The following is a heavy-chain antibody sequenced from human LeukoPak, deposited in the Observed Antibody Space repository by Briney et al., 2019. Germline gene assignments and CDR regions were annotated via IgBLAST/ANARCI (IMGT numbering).Heavy chain of an antibody. Sequence: ASVKVSCKAPGYTFTSYGISWVRQAPGQGLEWMGWISVYNGNTNYAQKFQGRVAMTTGTSTSTAYMELRSLRSDDTAIYYCARSHRYYGSGSYSTIDSWGQGTLVTVSS. D-gene: IGHD3-10*01. J-gene: IGHJ4*02. V-gene: IGHV1-18*04. CDR1: GYTFTSYG. CDR2: ISVYNGNT. CDR3: ARSHRYYGSGSYSTIDS.